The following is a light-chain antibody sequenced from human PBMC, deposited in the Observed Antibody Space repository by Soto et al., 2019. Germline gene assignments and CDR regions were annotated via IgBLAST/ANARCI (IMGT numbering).Light chain of an antibody. J-gene: IGKJ3*01. CDR3: QQAGSCPLT. Sequence: DIQLTQSPSSVSASVGDRITITCRASQGVSNWLAWYQQKPVRAPNLLIYATSSLHSGVPSRFSGSGSGTDFTLTIISLQAEDFATYYCQQAGSCPLTFVPGTKLYIK. V-gene: IGKV1-12*01. CDR1: QGVSNW. CDR2: ATS.